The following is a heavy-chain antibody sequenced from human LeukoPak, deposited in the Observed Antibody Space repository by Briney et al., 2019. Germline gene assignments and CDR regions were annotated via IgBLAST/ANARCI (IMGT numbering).Heavy chain of an antibody. Sequence: SSVKVSCKASGGTFSSYAISWVRQAPGQGLEWMGGTIPIFGTANYAQKFQGRVTITADESTSTAYMELSSLRSEDTAVYYCARVGDGLNDAFDIWGQGTMVTVSS. CDR2: TIPIFGTA. J-gene: IGHJ3*02. CDR1: GGTFSSYA. CDR3: ARVGDGLNDAFDI. D-gene: IGHD5-24*01. V-gene: IGHV1-69*01.